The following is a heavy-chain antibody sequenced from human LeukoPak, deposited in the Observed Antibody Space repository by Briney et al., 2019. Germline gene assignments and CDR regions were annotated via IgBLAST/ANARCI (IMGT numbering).Heavy chain of an antibody. CDR2: INRSGST. CDR3: ARAPAGYSSSWDWFDP. J-gene: IGHJ5*02. Sequence: SETLSLACAVYGGSFSGYYWSWIRQPPGKGLEWIGEINRSGSTNYNPSLKSRVTISVDTSKNQFSLKLSSVTAADTAVYYCARAPAGYSSSWDWFDPWGQGTLVTVSS. V-gene: IGHV4-34*01. CDR1: GGSFSGYY. D-gene: IGHD6-13*01.